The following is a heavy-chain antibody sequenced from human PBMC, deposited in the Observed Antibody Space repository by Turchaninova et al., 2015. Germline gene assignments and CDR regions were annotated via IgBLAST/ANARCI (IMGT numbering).Heavy chain of an antibody. J-gene: IGHJ3*02. CDR1: DFGLFCFYN. V-gene: IGHV3-33*01. Sequence: QVQLVESGGGVLQPGWFLGLSCVASDFGLFCFYNMHGVGQAPGKGLEGVAVIWDDGSNKYYPDSLKGRFAISRDNSRNTVYLQMNNVRVEDTAMYYCARDPTRRTVISASDGLDIWGQGTLVTVSS. CDR2: IWDDGSNK. CDR3: ARDPTRRTVISASDGLDI. D-gene: IGHD4-17*01.